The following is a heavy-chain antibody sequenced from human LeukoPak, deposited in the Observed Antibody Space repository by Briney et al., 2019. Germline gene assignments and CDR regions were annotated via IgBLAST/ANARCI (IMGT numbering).Heavy chain of an antibody. CDR2: IYYSGST. Sequence: SETLSLTCTVSGGSISSYYWSWIRQPPGKGLEWIGYIYYSGSTNYNPSLKSRVTISVDTSKNQFSLKLSSVTAADTAVYYCAREGIVGARGWFDPWGQGTLVTVSS. CDR1: GGSISSYY. V-gene: IGHV4-59*01. D-gene: IGHD1-26*01. J-gene: IGHJ5*02. CDR3: AREGIVGARGWFDP.